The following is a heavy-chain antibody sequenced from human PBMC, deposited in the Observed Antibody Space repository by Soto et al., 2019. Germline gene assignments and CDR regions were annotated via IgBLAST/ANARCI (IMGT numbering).Heavy chain of an antibody. J-gene: IGHJ3*02. D-gene: IGHD2-8*01. CDR2: ISGSGGST. V-gene: IGHV3-23*01. CDR3: AKRLGYCTNGVCFSAFDI. CDR1: GFTFSSYA. Sequence: GGSLRLSCAASGFTFSSYAMSWVRQAPGKGLEWVSAISGSGGSTYYADSVKGRFTISRDNSKNTLYLQMNSLRAEDTAVYYCAKRLGYCTNGVCFSAFDIWGQGTMVTVSS.